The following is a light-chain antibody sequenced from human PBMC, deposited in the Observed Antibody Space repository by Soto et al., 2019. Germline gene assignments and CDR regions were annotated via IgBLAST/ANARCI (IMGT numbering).Light chain of an antibody. Sequence: QSVLTQSPSASASLGASVKLTCTLSSDHSDYAITWHQQQPDKGPRDLMKLNSDGRHTKGGGLLDSFSGSSSGAERYLTISRIQYEDEAGYYCQTWGAGFPDVVFGGGTKLTVL. CDR2: LNSDGRH. CDR3: QTWGAGFPDVV. V-gene: IGLV4-69*01. CDR1: SDHSDYA. J-gene: IGLJ2*01.